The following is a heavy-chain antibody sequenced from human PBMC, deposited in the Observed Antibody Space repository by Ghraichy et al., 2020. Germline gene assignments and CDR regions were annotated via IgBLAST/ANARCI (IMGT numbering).Heavy chain of an antibody. J-gene: IGHJ3*02. Sequence: SCAVYGGSFSGYYWSWIRQPPGKGLEWIGEINHSGSTNYNPSLKSRVTISVDTSKNQFSLKLSSVTAADTAVYYCARRIAARPSRGAFDIWGQGTMVTVSS. D-gene: IGHD6-6*01. V-gene: IGHV4-34*01. CDR3: ARRIAARPSRGAFDI. CDR1: GGSFSGYY. CDR2: INHSGST.